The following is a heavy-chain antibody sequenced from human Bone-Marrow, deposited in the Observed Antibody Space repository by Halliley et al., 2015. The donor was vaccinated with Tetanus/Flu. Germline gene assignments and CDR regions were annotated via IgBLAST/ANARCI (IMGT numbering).Heavy chain of an antibody. D-gene: IGHD3-16*01. CDR3: ALGLTRRGLFDF. J-gene: IGHJ4*02. CDR2: IYGVDSET. Sequence: QLVQSGAEVKKPGESLKVSCKGSGFSFSSYWIGWVRQMPGKGLEWMGIIYGVDSETRYSPSLQGQVTITTDKSISTAYLQWSSLKASDSAMFYCALGLTRRGLFDFWGQGTLVTLSS. V-gene: IGHV5-51*03. CDR1: GFSFSSYW.